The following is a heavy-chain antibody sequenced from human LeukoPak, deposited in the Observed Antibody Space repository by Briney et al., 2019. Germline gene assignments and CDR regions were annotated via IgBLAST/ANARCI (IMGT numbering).Heavy chain of an antibody. D-gene: IGHD2-2*01. V-gene: IGHV4-34*01. J-gene: IGHJ3*02. CDR3: ARYMTGYCSSTSCLSPDAFDI. Sequence: SETLSLTCAVYGGSFSGYYWSWIRQPPGKGLEWIGEINHSGSTNYNPSLKSRVTISVDTSKNQFSLKLSSVTAADTAVYYCARYMTGYCSSTSCLSPDAFDIWGQGTMVTVSS. CDR2: INHSGST. CDR1: GGSFSGYY.